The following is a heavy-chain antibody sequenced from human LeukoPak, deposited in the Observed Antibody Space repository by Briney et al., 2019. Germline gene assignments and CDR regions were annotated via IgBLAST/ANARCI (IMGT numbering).Heavy chain of an antibody. D-gene: IGHD3-22*01. V-gene: IGHV3-30*14. Sequence: GRSLRLSCAASGFTFSSYAMHWVRQAPGKGLEWVAVISYDGSNKYYADSVKGRFTISRDNSKNTLYLQMNSLRAEDTAVYYCARGRLYSYDSSGYPFDYWGQGTLVTVSS. J-gene: IGHJ4*02. CDR3: ARGRLYSYDSSGYPFDY. CDR2: ISYDGSNK. CDR1: GFTFSSYA.